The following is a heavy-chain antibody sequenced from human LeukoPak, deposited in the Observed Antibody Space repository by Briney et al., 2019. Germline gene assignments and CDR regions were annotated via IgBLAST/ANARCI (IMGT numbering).Heavy chain of an antibody. J-gene: IGHJ4*02. CDR1: GFTFSSYA. CDR3: TTVSGYSYGH. CDR2: ISGSGGST. D-gene: IGHD5-18*01. Sequence: GGSLRLSCAASGFTFSSYAMSWVRQAPGKGLEWVSAISGSGGSTYYADSVKGRFTISRDNSKNTLYLQMNSLKTEDTAVYYCTTVSGYSYGHWGQGTLVTVSS. V-gene: IGHV3-23*01.